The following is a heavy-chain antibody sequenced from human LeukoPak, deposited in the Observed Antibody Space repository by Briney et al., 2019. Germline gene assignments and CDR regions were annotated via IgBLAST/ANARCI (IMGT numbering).Heavy chain of an antibody. CDR2: ISGSGGGT. J-gene: IGHJ4*02. V-gene: IGHV3-23*01. Sequence: GGSLRLSCAASGFTFSSYAMSWVRQAPGKGLEWVSGISGSGGGTFYVDSMRGRFTDSRDNSKNTLYLQMDSLRPEDTATYYCAKDRWKTVLRGPDYWGQGTLVTVPS. CDR1: GFTFSSYA. D-gene: IGHD3-10*01. CDR3: AKDRWKTVLRGPDY.